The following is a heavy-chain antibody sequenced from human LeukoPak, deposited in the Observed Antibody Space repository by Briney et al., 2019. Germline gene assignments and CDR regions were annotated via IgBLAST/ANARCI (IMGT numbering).Heavy chain of an antibody. D-gene: IGHD1-7*01. J-gene: IGHJ4*02. Sequence: SETLSPTCIVPGGSISSGSYYWAWIRQSPGKGLEWIGTFSSGGSAYYNPSLTSRVSISKDTSDNQFSLRLYSVTAADTAVYYCARKQTGTMYDVWGQGTQVTVSS. V-gene: IGHV4-39*07. CDR3: ARKQTGTMYDV. CDR1: GGSISSGSYY. CDR2: FSSGGSA.